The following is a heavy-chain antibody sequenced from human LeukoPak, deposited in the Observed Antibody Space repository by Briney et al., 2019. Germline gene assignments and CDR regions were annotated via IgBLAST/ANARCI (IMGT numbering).Heavy chain of an antibody. J-gene: IGHJ5*02. CDR2: INAGNGNT. D-gene: IGHD3-10*01. V-gene: IGHV1-3*01. CDR1: GYTFTSYA. Sequence: GASVKVSCKASGYTFTSYAIHWVRQAPGQRLEWMGWINAGNGNTKYSQKFQGRVTITRDTSASTAYMELSSLRSEDTAVYYCARDREQLLLWFGEYRNWFDPWGQGTLVTVSS. CDR3: ARDREQLLLWFGEYRNWFDP.